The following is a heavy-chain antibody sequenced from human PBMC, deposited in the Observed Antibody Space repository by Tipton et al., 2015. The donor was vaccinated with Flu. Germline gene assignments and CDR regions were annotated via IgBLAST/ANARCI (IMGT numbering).Heavy chain of an antibody. J-gene: IGHJ6*02. CDR3: ARGPQVPVWPYYYGMDV. CDR2: IYGGGTT. CDR1: GFTVTSSY. V-gene: IGHV3-53*01. Sequence: GSLRLSCAAPGFTVTSSYMSWVRQAPGKGLEWVSVIYGGGTTDYADSVKGRFTISRDKSKNALYLQMSSLRAEDTAVYYWARGPQVPVWPYYYGMDVWGQGTTVTVSS. D-gene: IGHD2-2*01.